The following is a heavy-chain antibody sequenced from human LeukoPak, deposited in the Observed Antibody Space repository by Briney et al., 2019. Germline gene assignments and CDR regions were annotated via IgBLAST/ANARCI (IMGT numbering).Heavy chain of an antibody. CDR1: GFTFSSYA. CDR2: ISGSGGST. CDR3: AKDPEWELLGFDY. J-gene: IGHJ4*02. D-gene: IGHD1-26*01. Sequence: PGGSLRLSCAASGFTFSSYAMSWVRQAPGKGLEWVSAISGSGGSTYYADSVKGRSTISRDNSKNTLYLQMNSLRAEDTAVYYCAKDPEWELLGFDYWGQGTLVTVSS. V-gene: IGHV3-23*01.